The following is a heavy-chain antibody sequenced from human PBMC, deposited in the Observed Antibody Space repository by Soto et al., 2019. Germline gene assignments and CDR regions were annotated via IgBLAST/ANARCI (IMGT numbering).Heavy chain of an antibody. CDR2: ISGSGGST. D-gene: IGHD6-13*01. CDR1: GVTFSSYA. V-gene: IGHV3-23*01. J-gene: IGHJ5*02. CDR3: AKDRIAAAGTEWFDP. Sequence: GGSLRLSCAASGVTFSSYAMSWVRQAPGKGLEWVSAISGSGGSTYYADSVKGRFTISRDNSKNTLYLQMNSLRAEDTAVYYCAKDRIAAAGTEWFDPWGQGTLVTVSS.